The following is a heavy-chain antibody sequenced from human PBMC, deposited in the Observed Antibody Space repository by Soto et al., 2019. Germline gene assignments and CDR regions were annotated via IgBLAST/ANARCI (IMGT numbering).Heavy chain of an antibody. CDR2: LYDGDGL. V-gene: IGHV3-53*01. CDR3: ATWHEREHAFDV. Sequence: DVQLVESGGGLIQPGESLRLSCAAFGLTISGKKYVAWVRQAPGKGLEWVSALYDGDGLLYADSVTGRFTTSSDSSKTTVYLQMTDRRPNDTAVYYCATWHEREHAFDVWGQGTTVTISS. J-gene: IGHJ3*01. D-gene: IGHD1-1*01. CDR1: GLTISGKKY.